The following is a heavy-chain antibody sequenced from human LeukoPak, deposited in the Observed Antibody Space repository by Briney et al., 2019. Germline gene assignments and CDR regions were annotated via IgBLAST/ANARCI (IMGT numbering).Heavy chain of an antibody. J-gene: IGHJ6*03. Sequence: ASVKVSCKASGYTFTSYDINRVRQATGQGLEWMGWMNPNSGNTGYAQKFRGRVTMTKNTSITTAYMELSSPRSEDTAVYYCARALSWTTDSYYYMDVWGKGTTVTVSS. CDR2: MNPNSGNT. CDR1: GYTFTSYD. D-gene: IGHD3/OR15-3a*01. CDR3: ARALSWTTDSYYYMDV. V-gene: IGHV1-8*01.